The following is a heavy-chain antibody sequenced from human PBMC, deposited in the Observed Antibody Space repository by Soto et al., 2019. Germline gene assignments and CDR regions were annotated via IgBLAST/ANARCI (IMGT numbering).Heavy chain of an antibody. CDR1: GYTFTSYA. J-gene: IGHJ5*02. Sequence: QVQLVQSGAEVKKPGASVKVSCKASGYTFTSYAMHWVRQAPGQRLEWMGWINAGNGNTKYSQKFQGRVTITRDTSASTAHMELISPRSEDTAVYYWGRGSGLNWFDPWGQGTLVTVSS. V-gene: IGHV1-3*01. D-gene: IGHD3-10*01. CDR3: GRGSGLNWFDP. CDR2: INAGNGNT.